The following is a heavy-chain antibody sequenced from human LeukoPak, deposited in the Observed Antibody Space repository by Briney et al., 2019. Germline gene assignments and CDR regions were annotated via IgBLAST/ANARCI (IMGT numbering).Heavy chain of an antibody. V-gene: IGHV1-18*01. CDR2: ISAYNGNT. CDR3: ARRRRVVTGTQPNTYYYYYMDV. D-gene: IGHD1-7*01. CDR1: GYTFTSYG. Sequence: ASVKVSCKASGYTFTSYGISWVRQAPGQGLEWVGWISAYNGNTNYAQKLQGRVTMTTDTSTSTAYMELRSLRSDDTAVYYCARRRRVVTGTQPNTYYYYYMDVWGKGTTVTVSS. J-gene: IGHJ6*03.